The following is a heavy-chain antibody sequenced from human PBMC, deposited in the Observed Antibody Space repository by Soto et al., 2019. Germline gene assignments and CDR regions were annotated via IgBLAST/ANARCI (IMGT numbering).Heavy chain of an antibody. CDR2: IYYSGST. V-gene: IGHV4-39*01. CDR3: ATGGVVITTVDY. D-gene: IGHD3-22*01. J-gene: IGHJ4*02. Sequence: QLQLQESGPGLVKPSETLSLTCTVSGGSISSSSYYWGWIRQPPGKGLEWIGSIYYSGSTYYNPSLNSRVTISVDTSKNQFSLNLSSVTAADTAVYYCATGGVVITTVDYWGQGTLVTVSS. CDR1: GGSISSSSYY.